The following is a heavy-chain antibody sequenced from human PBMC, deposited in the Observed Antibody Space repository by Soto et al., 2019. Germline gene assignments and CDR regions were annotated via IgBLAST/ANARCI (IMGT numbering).Heavy chain of an antibody. J-gene: IGHJ4*02. CDR2: IYNIGTT. CDR3: ARGLGYYNGYFDY. CDR1: GGSIRSYC. Sequence: QVQLQESGPGLVRPSETLSLTCSVSGGSIRSYCWSWIRQPPGKGLEWIGYIYNIGTTNYNPSLKSRVTIALDTSKSQFSLKLKLDSVTAADTAVYYCARGLGYYNGYFDYWGQGALVTVSS. D-gene: IGHD3-9*01. V-gene: IGHV4-59*12.